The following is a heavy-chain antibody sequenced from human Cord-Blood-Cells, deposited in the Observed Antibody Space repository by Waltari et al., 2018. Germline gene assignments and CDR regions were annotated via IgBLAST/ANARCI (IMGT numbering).Heavy chain of an antibody. D-gene: IGHD7-27*01. CDR3: ARRTLTGDMDY. CDR2: IDYSGST. CDR1: GGSISSSSYY. Sequence: QLQLQESGPGLVKPSETLSLTCTVSGGSISSSSYYWGWIRQPPGKGLEWIGSIDYSGSTYYNPSLKSRVTISVDTSKNQFSLKLSSVTAADTAVYYCARRTLTGDMDYWGQGTLVTVSS. J-gene: IGHJ4*02. V-gene: IGHV4-39*01.